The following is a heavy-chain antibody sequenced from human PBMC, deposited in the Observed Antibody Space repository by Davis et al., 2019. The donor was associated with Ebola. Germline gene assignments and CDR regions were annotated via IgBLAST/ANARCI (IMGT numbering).Heavy chain of an antibody. CDR1: GYTFSSYG. Sequence: ASVKVSCKASGYTFSSYGIIWVRQAPGQGLEWMGWISGYDGYTNYAEKVQGRVTLSTDTSTSTAYMELRSLRSDDTAVYYCAREVVPGVIGYYYMDVWGKGTTVTVS. V-gene: IGHV1-18*01. CDR2: ISGYDGYT. D-gene: IGHD2-2*01. CDR3: AREVVPGVIGYYYMDV. J-gene: IGHJ6*03.